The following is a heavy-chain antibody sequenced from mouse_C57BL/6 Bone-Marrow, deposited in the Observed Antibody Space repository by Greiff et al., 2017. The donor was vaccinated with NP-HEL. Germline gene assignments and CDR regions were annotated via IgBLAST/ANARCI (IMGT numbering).Heavy chain of an antibody. V-gene: IGHV1-19*01. CDR1: GYTFTDYY. CDR3: ARSLHYYGSSYVYFDV. J-gene: IGHJ1*03. CDR2: INPYNGGT. Sequence: EVQLQQSGPVLVKPGASVKMSCKASGYTFTDYYMNWVKQSHGKSLEWIGVINPYNGGTSYNQKFKGKATLTVDKSSSTAYMELNSLTSEDSAVYYCARSLHYYGSSYVYFDVWGTGTTVTVSS. D-gene: IGHD1-1*01.